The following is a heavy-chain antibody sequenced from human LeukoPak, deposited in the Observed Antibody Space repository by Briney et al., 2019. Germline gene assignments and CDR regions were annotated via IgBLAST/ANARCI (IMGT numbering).Heavy chain of an antibody. CDR1: GFTFSSYE. V-gene: IGHV3-48*03. CDR2: ISSSGSTI. Sequence: PGGSLRLSCAASGFTFSSYEMNWVRQAPGKGLEWVSYISSSGSTIYYADSVKGRFTISRDNAKNSLYLQMNSLRAEDTAVYYCARDGVGSSGGSCYSDYWGQGTLVTVSS. D-gene: IGHD2-15*01. CDR3: ARDGVGSSGGSCYSDY. J-gene: IGHJ4*02.